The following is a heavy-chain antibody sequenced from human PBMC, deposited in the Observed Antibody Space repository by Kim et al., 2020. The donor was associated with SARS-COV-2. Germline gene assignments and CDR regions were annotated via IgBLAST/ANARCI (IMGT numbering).Heavy chain of an antibody. Sequence: GESLKISCKGSGYSFTSYWIGWVRQMPGKGLEWMGIIYPGDSDTRYSPSFQGQVTISADKSISTAYLQWSSLKASDTAMYYCARRGGDCSSTSCRENFYYYYGMDVWGRGTTVTVSS. D-gene: IGHD2-2*01. CDR2: IYPGDSDT. CDR1: GYSFTSYW. CDR3: ARRGGDCSSTSCRENFYYYYGMDV. J-gene: IGHJ6*02. V-gene: IGHV5-51*01.